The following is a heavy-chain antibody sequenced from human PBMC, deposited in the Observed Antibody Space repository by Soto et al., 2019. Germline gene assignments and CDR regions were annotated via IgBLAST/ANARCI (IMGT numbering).Heavy chain of an antibody. CDR2: IYPGDSDT. J-gene: IGHJ5*02. D-gene: IGHD4-17*01. V-gene: IGHV5-51*01. CDR3: ARNYGDAAGGNWFDP. Sequence: GESLKISCKGSGYSFTSYWIGWVRQMPGKGLEWMGIIYPGDSDTRYSPSFQGQVTISADKSISTAYLQWSSLKASDTAMYYCARNYGDAAGGNWFDPWGQGTLVTVSS. CDR1: GYSFTSYW.